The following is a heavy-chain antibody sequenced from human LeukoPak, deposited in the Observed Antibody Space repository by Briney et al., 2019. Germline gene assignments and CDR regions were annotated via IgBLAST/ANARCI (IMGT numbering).Heavy chain of an antibody. CDR1: GFTFSSYA. CDR2: ISGSGGST. CDR3: QSVVPAAPFDY. V-gene: IGHV3-23*01. Sequence: GGSLRLSCAASGFTFSSYAMSWVRQAPGKGLEWVSAISGSGGSTYYADSVKGRFTISRDNAKNSLYLQMNSLRAEDTAVYYCQSVVPAAPFDYWGQGTLVTVSS. D-gene: IGHD2-2*01. J-gene: IGHJ4*02.